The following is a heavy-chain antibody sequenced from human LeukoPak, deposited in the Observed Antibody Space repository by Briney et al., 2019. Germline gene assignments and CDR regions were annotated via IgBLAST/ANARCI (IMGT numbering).Heavy chain of an antibody. CDR3: AKSMGSNWYAFDI. V-gene: IGHV3-23*01. D-gene: IGHD7-27*01. CDR2: ISGSGGST. J-gene: IGHJ3*02. Sequence: GGSLRLSCAASGFIFSNYWMSWVRQAPGKGLEWVSAISGSGGSTYYADSVKGRFTISRDNSKNTLYLQMNSLRAEDTAVYYCAKSMGSNWYAFDIWGQGTMVTVSS. CDR1: GFIFSNYW.